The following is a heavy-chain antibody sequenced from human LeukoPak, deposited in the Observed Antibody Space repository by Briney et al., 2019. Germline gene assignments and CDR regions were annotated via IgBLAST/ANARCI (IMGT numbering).Heavy chain of an antibody. V-gene: IGHV1-46*01. Sequence: ASVKVSCKASGYTFTRYYMHWMRQAPGQGLEWMGIINPSGGSTSYAQKFQGRVTMTRDTSTSTVYMELSSLRSEDTAVYYCARDGVSVQVVRESGGMDVWGQGTTVTVSS. CDR3: ARDGVSVQVVRESGGMDV. D-gene: IGHD3-22*01. CDR2: INPSGGST. J-gene: IGHJ6*02. CDR1: GYTFTRYY.